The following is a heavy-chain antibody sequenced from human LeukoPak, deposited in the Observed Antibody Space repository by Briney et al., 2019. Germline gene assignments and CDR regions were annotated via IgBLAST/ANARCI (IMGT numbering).Heavy chain of an antibody. Sequence: GGSLRLSCAASGFTFSSYGMHWVRQAPGKGLEWVAVISYDGSNKYYADSVKGRFTISRDNSKNTLYLQMNRLRAEDTAVYYCANLRFEKKEMATIPGEFFDYWGQGTLVTVSS. J-gene: IGHJ4*02. CDR1: GFTFSSYG. CDR3: ANLRFEKKEMATIPGEFFDY. CDR2: ISYDGSNK. D-gene: IGHD5-24*01. V-gene: IGHV3-30*18.